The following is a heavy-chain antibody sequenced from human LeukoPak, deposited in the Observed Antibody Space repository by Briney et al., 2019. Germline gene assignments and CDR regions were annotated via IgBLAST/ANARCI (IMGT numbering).Heavy chain of an antibody. Sequence: PGGSLRLSCAASGFTFSSYGMHRVRQAPGKGLEWVAFIRYDGSNKYYADSVKGRFTISRDNSKNTLYLQMNSLRAEDTAVYYCAKGVGARMGGYFQHWGQGTLVTVSS. J-gene: IGHJ1*01. V-gene: IGHV3-30*02. CDR2: IRYDGSNK. CDR3: AKGVGARMGGYFQH. CDR1: GFTFSSYG. D-gene: IGHD1-26*01.